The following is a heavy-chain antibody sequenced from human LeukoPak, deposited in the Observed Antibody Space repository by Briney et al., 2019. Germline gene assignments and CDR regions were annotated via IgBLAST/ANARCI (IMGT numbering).Heavy chain of an antibody. V-gene: IGHV1-8*01. J-gene: IGHJ6*02. CDR2: MNPNSGNT. CDR1: GYTFTSYD. Sequence: GASVKVSCKASGYTFTSYDINWVRQATGQGLEWMGWMNPNSGNTGYAQKFQGRVTMTRNTSISTAYMELSSLRSEDTAVYYCATYYYDSSGYWLYYYYGMDVWGQGTTVTVSS. D-gene: IGHD3-22*01. CDR3: ATYYYDSSGYWLYYYYGMDV.